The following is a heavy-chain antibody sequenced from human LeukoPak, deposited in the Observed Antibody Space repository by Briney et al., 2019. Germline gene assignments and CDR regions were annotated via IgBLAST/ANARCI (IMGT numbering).Heavy chain of an antibody. D-gene: IGHD6-25*01. V-gene: IGHV3-30*01. CDR2: ISYDGGIK. CDR1: GFAFGDFS. Sequence: PGRSLRLPCSVAGFAFGDFSAQWVRQAPGKGLEWVALISYDGGIKYYGDSVKGRFTISRDNSKNTLYLQMNSLRAEDTAVYYCAREAAVRGHAGSTSGLDYWGQGSLVIVSS. J-gene: IGHJ4*02. CDR3: AREAAVRGHAGSTSGLDY.